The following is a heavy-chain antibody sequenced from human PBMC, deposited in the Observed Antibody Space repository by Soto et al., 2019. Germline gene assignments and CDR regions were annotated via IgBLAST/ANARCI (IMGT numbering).Heavy chain of an antibody. J-gene: IGHJ5*02. CDR3: TGAYYDISGYSLDP. CDR2: IYYGGSI. V-gene: IGHV4-59*01. CDR1: NCSISSGY. Sequence: SETLSLTCSVSNCSISSGYWTLIRQPPGKGLEWIGYIYYGGSINYNPSLKSRVIISVDTAKNQFSLSLSSVTAADTAVYYCTGAYYDISGYSLDPWGQGTSVTVSS. D-gene: IGHD3-22*01.